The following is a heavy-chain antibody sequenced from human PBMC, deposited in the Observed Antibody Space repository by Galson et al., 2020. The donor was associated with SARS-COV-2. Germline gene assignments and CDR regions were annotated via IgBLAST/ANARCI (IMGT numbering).Heavy chain of an antibody. V-gene: IGHV3-30*04. Sequence: GGSLRLSCAASGFTFSSYAMHWVRQAPGKGLEWVAVISYDGSNKYYADSVKGRFTISRDNSKNTLYLQMNSLRAEDTAVYYCARESIWFGELNFDYWGQGTLVTVSS. J-gene: IGHJ4*02. D-gene: IGHD3-10*01. CDR1: GFTFSSYA. CDR2: ISYDGSNK. CDR3: ARESIWFGELNFDY.